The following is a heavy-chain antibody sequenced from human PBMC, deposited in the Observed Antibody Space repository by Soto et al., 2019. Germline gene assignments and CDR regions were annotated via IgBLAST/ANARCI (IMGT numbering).Heavy chain of an antibody. CDR1: GFTVSSNY. Sequence: GGSLRLSCAVSGFTVSSNYMSWVRQAPGKGLEWVSVIYSGGSTYYADSVKGRFTISRDTSKNTLYLQMNSLRAEDTAVYYCARDPGVMVRGDPDLYFDYWGQGTLVTVSS. CDR3: ARDPGVMVRGDPDLYFDY. V-gene: IGHV3-66*01. CDR2: IYSGGST. J-gene: IGHJ4*02. D-gene: IGHD3-10*01.